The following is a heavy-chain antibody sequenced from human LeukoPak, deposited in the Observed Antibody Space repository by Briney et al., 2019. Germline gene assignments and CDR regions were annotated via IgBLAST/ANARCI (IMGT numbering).Heavy chain of an antibody. CDR2: IYYSGST. J-gene: IGHJ4*02. CDR1: GGSISSYY. V-gene: IGHV4-59*01. D-gene: IGHD3-10*01. CDR3: ARVGSGTFDY. Sequence: SETLSLTCTVSGGSISSYYWSWIRQPPGKGLEWIGYIYYSGSTNYNPSLRSRVTISVDTSKNQFSLKLSSVTAADTAVYYCARVGSGTFDYWGQGTLVTVSS.